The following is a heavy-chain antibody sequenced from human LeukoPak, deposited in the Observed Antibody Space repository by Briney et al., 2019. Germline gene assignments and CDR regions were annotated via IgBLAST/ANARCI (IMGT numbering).Heavy chain of an antibody. CDR3: ARETIIVGRAEFGP. CDR1: GGSISSYY. V-gene: IGHV4-59*01. D-gene: IGHD3-22*01. Sequence: SETLSLTCTVSGGSISSYYWSWIRQPPGKGLEWIGYIYYSGITNYNPSLKSRVTISVDTSKNQFSLKLSSVTAADTAVYYCARETIIVGRAEFGPWGQGTLVTVSS. CDR2: IYYSGIT. J-gene: IGHJ5*02.